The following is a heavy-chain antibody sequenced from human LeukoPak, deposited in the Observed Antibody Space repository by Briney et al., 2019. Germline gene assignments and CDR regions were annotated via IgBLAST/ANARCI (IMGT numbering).Heavy chain of an antibody. CDR2: ISNSGGST. D-gene: IGHD5-24*01. Sequence: GGSLRLSCAASGFTFSSYVMCWVRQAPGKGLEWVSSISNSGGSTYYADSVKGRFTISRDNSKNTLYLQMNSLRAEDTAVYYCVRDGYNSYDYWGQGTLVTVSS. V-gene: IGHV3-23*01. CDR3: VRDGYNSYDY. CDR1: GFTFSSYV. J-gene: IGHJ4*02.